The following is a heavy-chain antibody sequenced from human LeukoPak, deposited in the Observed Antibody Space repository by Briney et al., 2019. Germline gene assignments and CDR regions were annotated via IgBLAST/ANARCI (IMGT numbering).Heavy chain of an antibody. Sequence: ASVKVSYKASGYTFTSYAMNWVRQAPGQGLEWMGWINTNTGNPTYAQGFTGRFVFSLDTSVSTAYLQISSLKAEDTAVYYCARESEYYYDSSTYSGDDYWGQGTLVTVSS. CDR2: INTNTGNP. CDR3: ARESEYYYDSSTYSGDDY. J-gene: IGHJ4*02. CDR1: GYTFTSYA. V-gene: IGHV7-4-1*02. D-gene: IGHD3-22*01.